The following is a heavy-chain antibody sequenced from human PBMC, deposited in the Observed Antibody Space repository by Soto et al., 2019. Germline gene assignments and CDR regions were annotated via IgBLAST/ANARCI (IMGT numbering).Heavy chain of an antibody. CDR2: IDPSDSYT. V-gene: IGHV5-10-1*01. CDR1: GYSFTSYW. D-gene: IGHD6-13*01. Sequence: GESLKISCKGSGYSFTSYWISWVRQMPGKGLECMGRIDPSDSYTNYSPSFQGNVTISADKSISTAYLKWSSLKASDTAMYYCARLLEGRRYSCSNKAIPSCYYYGMDVWGQGTTVTVSS. J-gene: IGHJ6*02. CDR3: ARLLEGRRYSCSNKAIPSCYYYGMDV.